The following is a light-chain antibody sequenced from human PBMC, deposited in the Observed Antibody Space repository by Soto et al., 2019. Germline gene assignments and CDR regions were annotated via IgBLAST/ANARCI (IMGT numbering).Light chain of an antibody. CDR1: SSNIGSNT. J-gene: IGLJ1*01. Sequence: QSVLTQPPSASGTPGQRVTISCSGRSSNIGSNTVNWYQQRPGTAPKLLIHANSQRPSGVPDRFSGSKSGTPASLAISWLQSEEADYYCAAWDDSMNGYVFGNGTKVTVL. CDR2: ANS. CDR3: AAWDDSMNGYV. V-gene: IGLV1-44*01.